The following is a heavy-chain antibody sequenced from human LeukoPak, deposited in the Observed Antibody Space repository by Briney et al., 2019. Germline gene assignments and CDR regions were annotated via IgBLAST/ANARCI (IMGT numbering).Heavy chain of an antibody. CDR3: ARQAWELQGAYFDY. CDR2: IYYSGST. V-gene: IGHV4-59*01. Sequence: SETLSLTCTVSGGSISSYYWSWIRQPPGKGLEWIGYIYYSGSTNYNPSLKSRVTISVDTSKNQFSLKLSSVTAADTAVDYCARQAWELQGAYFDYWGQGTLVTVS. CDR1: GGSISSYY. J-gene: IGHJ4*02. D-gene: IGHD1-26*01.